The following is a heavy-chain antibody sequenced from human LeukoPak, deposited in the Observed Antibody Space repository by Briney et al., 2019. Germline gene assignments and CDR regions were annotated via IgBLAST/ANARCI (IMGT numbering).Heavy chain of an antibody. J-gene: IGHJ6*01. CDR3: ARAGLDV. CDR2: IKQDGSEK. CDR1: GFTFSNAW. V-gene: IGHV3-7*01. Sequence: PGGSLRLSCAASGFTFSNAWMSWVRQAPGKGLEWVANIKQDGSEKYYVDSVKGRFTISRDNAKNSLYLQMTSLRAEDTAVYYCARAGLDVWGQGTTVTVSS.